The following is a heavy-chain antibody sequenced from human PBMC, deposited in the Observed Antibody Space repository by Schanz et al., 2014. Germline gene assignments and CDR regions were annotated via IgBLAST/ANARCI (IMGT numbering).Heavy chain of an antibody. V-gene: IGHV1-18*01. D-gene: IGHD3-10*01. Sequence: QLMQSGSEVRKPGASVKVSCKASGYIFGSHGMTWVRQAPGQGPELMGWINAHTGNTQYAQKFQGRVNMTRDTVTTTVHLELTRLRTDDTAIYYCARVHIATYHYNSPGAFDIGGQGTRXTVSS. J-gene: IGHJ3*02. CDR3: ARVHIATYHYNSPGAFDI. CDR2: INAHTGNT. CDR1: GYIFGSHG.